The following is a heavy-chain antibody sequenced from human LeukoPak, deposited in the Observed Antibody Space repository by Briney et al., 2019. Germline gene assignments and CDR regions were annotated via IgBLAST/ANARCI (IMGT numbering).Heavy chain of an antibody. D-gene: IGHD1-14*01. J-gene: IGHJ6*02. Sequence: GGSLRLSCAASGFTFSTYGMHWVRQAPGKGLEWVALIWYDGSNINYADSVKGRFTISRDNSKNTLYLQMNSLRSEYTAVYFCARERPIIPERPSTYYGLDVWGQGTTVTVSS. CDR2: IWYDGSNI. CDR1: GFTFSTYG. CDR3: ARERPIIPERPSTYYGLDV. V-gene: IGHV3-30*02.